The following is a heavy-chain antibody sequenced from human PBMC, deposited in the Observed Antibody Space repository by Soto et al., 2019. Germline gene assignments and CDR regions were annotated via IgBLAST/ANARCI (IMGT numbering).Heavy chain of an antibody. Sequence: ASETLSLTCSVSGDSIGSYYWSWIRQPPGKGLEWIGFIYHSETTNYNPSLKSRVTISVDTPKNVLSLKLTSVTAADTAVYYCVSLGLYSWVSGSFYPGYFDYWGQGTLVTVS. D-gene: IGHD3-10*01. V-gene: IGHV4-4*09. CDR1: GDSIGSYY. J-gene: IGHJ4*02. CDR2: IYHSETT. CDR3: VSLGLYSWVSGSFYPGYFDY.